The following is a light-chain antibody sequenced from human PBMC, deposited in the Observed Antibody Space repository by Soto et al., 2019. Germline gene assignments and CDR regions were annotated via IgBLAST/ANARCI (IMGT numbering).Light chain of an antibody. CDR1: QAVNTR. Sequence: EIVLTQSPATLSSFPGDRVTLSCRASQAVNTRLAWYQHRPGQAPRLLIYLASNRAAGVPARFSGSGSGTDFTLTISRLQPDDSAIYFCQQYNTYPWTFGQGTKLEIK. J-gene: IGKJ1*01. V-gene: IGKV3D-11*01. CDR3: QQYNTYPWT. CDR2: LAS.